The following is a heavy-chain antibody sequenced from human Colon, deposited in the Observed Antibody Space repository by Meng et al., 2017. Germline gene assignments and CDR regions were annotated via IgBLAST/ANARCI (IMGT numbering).Heavy chain of an antibody. V-gene: IGHV4-34*01. J-gene: IGHJ4*02. CDR1: GRSFTNYY. D-gene: IGHD3-3*01. CDR2: INHKGTT. Sequence: QAQEHAGGTEAFTPTTTLLLTCAVCGRSFTNYYWGWIRWPPTKRTEWIGAINHKGTTNYNPYLKSRATISVDTSKNQISLNLTSMTAADTAVYYCAREWRSGYYSDYWCQGTLVTVSS. CDR3: AREWRSGYYSDY.